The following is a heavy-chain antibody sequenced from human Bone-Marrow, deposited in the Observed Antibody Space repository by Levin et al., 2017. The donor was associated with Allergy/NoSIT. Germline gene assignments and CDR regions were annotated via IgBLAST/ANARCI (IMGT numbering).Heavy chain of an antibody. CDR1: GFTFSSYG. J-gene: IGHJ4*02. Sequence: PGGSLRLSCAASGFTFSSYGMHWVRHAPGKGLEWVAVIWYDGSNKYYADSVKGRFTISRDNSKNTLYLQMNSLRAEDTAVYYCARDPGRYDSYYFDYWGQGTLVTVSS. CDR3: ARDPGRYDSYYFDY. CDR2: IWYDGSNK. V-gene: IGHV3-33*01. D-gene: IGHD3-9*01.